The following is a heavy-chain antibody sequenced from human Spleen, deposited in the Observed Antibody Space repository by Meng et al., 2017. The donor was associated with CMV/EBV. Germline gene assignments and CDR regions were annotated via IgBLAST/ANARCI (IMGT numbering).Heavy chain of an antibody. CDR2: ISAYNGNT. CDR3: ASGGGYGSGRYYNVRYYYYYGMDV. CDR1: GYTFTSYG. Sequence: ASVKVSCKASGYTFTSYGISWVRQAPGQGLEWMGWISAYNGNTNYAQKLQGRVTMTTDTSTSTAYMELRSLRSDDTASYYCASGGGYGSGRYYNVRYYYYYGMDVWGQGTTVTVSS. V-gene: IGHV1-18*01. J-gene: IGHJ6*02. D-gene: IGHD3-10*01.